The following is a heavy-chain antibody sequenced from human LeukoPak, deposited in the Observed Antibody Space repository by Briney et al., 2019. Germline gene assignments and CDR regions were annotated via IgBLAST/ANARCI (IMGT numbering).Heavy chain of an antibody. CDR3: ASEDYDSSGYYTPGEGH. J-gene: IGHJ1*01. CDR2: ISYDGSNK. D-gene: IGHD3-22*01. Sequence: GGSLRLSCAASGFTFSSYGMHWVRQAPGKGLEWVAVISYDGSNKYYADSVKGRFTISRDNSKNTLYLQMNSLRAEDTAVYYCASEDYDSSGYYTPGEGHWGQGTLVTVSS. V-gene: IGHV3-30*03. CDR1: GFTFSSYG.